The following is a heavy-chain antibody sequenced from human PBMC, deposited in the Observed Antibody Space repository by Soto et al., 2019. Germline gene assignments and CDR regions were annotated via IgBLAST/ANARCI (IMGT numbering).Heavy chain of an antibody. CDR1: GGSFIGYY. Sequence: SETLSLTCALSGGSFIGYYWSWVRQTPGKGLEWIGDINHTGGSNYNPSLKSRVMISVDTAKTQFSLNVTSVTAADTAVYYCAREVGYYSATRRNLYFDYWGPGTLVTVSS. CDR2: INHTGGS. D-gene: IGHD2-2*01. CDR3: AREVGYYSATRRNLYFDY. J-gene: IGHJ4*02. V-gene: IGHV4-34*01.